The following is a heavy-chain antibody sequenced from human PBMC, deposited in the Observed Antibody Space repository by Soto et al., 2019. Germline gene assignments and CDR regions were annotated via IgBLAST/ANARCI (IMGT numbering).Heavy chain of an antibody. V-gene: IGHV4-4*02. CDR3: ASRDPGTSVDY. J-gene: IGHJ4*02. CDR2: IYRTGST. Sequence: QVQLQESGPGLVKPSGTLSLTCAVSGGSFTSNNWWTWVRQPPGQGLEWIGEIYRTGSTNYNPSLKSRVAISLDKSENQSTLKVTSLPAADTAVYYCASRDPGTSVDYWGQGTLVTVSS. D-gene: IGHD1-7*01. CDR1: GGSFTSNNW.